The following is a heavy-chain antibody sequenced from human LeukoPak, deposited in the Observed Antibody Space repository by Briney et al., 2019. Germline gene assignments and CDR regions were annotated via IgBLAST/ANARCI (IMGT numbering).Heavy chain of an antibody. V-gene: IGHV3-7*01. Sequence: GGSLRLSCAASGFTFSRYCMSWVRQAPGKGLEWVANIKQDGSEKYYVDSVKGRFTISRDNAKNSLYLQMNSLRAEDTAVYYCASQIWGSYPGHYWGQGTLVTVSS. D-gene: IGHD3-16*01. CDR3: ASQIWGSYPGHY. CDR1: GFTFSRYC. J-gene: IGHJ4*02. CDR2: IKQDGSEK.